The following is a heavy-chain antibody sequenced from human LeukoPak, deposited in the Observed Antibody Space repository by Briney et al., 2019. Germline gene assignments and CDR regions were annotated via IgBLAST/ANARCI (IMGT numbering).Heavy chain of an antibody. CDR1: GFTVSSNY. V-gene: IGHV3-53*05. D-gene: IGHD1-7*01. CDR3: ARDYWWNYDY. CDR2: IYSGGST. Sequence: GGSLRLSCAASGFTVSSNYMSWVRQAPGKGLEWVSVIYSGGSTYYADSVKGRFTISRDNSKNTIYLQMDSLRAEDTAIYYCARDYWWNYDYWGQGTLVTVSS. J-gene: IGHJ4*02.